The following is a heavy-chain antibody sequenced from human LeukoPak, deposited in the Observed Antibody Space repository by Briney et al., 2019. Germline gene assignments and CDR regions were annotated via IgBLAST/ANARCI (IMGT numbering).Heavy chain of an antibody. CDR1: GYTFTSYG. CDR3: ARASAWELLFLSDYYYGMDV. CDR2: ISAYNGNT. V-gene: IGHV1-18*01. Sequence: ASVKVSCKASGYTFTSYGISWVRQAPGQGLEWMGWISAYNGNTNYAQKLQGRVTMTTDTSTSTAYMELRSLRSDDTAVYYCARASAWELLFLSDYYYGMDVWGQGTTVTVSS. D-gene: IGHD1-26*01. J-gene: IGHJ6*02.